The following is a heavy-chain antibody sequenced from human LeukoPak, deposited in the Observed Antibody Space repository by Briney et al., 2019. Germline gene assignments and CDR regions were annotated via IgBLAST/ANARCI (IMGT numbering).Heavy chain of an antibody. J-gene: IGHJ3*02. CDR2: ISSSSSYI. CDR3: VPSMSAAFDI. V-gene: IGHV3-21*01. D-gene: IGHD2-8*01. Sequence: GGSLRLPCQASGFPFRSYSINGARQAPGKGLEWVSSISSSSSYIYYADSVKGRFTISRDNTKNSLFLQMNSLRDEDTAIYYCVPSMSAAFDIWGQGTMVTVSS. CDR1: GFPFRSYS.